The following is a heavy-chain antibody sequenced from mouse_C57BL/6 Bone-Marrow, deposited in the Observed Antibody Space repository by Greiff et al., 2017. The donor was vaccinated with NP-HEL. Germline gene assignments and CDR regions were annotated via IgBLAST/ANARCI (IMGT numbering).Heavy chain of an antibody. CDR1: GYSITSGYY. J-gene: IGHJ2*01. D-gene: IGHD2-3*01. Sequence: QSGPGLVKPSQSLSLTCSVTGYSITSGYYWNWIRQFPGNKLEWMGYISYDGSNNYNPSLKNRISITRDTSKNQFFLKLNSVTTEDTATYYCARGGWYWGQGTTLTVSS. CDR2: ISYDGSN. CDR3: ARGGWY. V-gene: IGHV3-6*01.